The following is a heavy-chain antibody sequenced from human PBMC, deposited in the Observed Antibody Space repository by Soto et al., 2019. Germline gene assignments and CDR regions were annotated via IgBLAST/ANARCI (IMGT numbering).Heavy chain of an antibody. V-gene: IGHV3-53*01. D-gene: IGHD6-13*01. CDR1: GFTVSSNY. CDR3: ARSPGYEPAFDY. J-gene: IGHJ4*02. Sequence: GGSLRLSCAASGFTVSSNYMSWVRQPPGKGLEWVSVIYSGGSTYYADSVKGRFTISRDNSKNTLYLQMNSLRAEDTAVYYCARSPGYEPAFDYWGQGTLVTVSS. CDR2: IYSGGST.